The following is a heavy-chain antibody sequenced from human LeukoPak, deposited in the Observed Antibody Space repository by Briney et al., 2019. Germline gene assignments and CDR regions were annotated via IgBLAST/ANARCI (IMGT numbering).Heavy chain of an antibody. J-gene: IGHJ3*02. D-gene: IGHD2-15*01. V-gene: IGHV4-59*01. CDR3: ARGPIVPLWAFDI. Sequence: PSETLSLTCTVSGGSISGYYWSWIRQPPGKGLEWIGYIYYSGSTSYNPSLSSRVTISVDTSKNQFSLKLSSVTAADTAVFYCARGPIVPLWAFDIWGQGTMVTVSS. CDR2: IYYSGST. CDR1: GGSISGYY.